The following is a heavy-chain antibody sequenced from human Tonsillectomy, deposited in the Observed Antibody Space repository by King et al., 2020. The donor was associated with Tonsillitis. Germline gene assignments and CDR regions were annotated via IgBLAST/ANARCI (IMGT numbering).Heavy chain of an antibody. D-gene: IGHD3-22*01. Sequence: VQLVESGGGLVQPGGSLRLSCAASGFTFSIYAMSWVRQAPGKGLEWVSTISDSGGSTYYADSGKGRFTISRDNPKNKLSLQMNSLRAEDTAVYYCANLYYYDSSGNAFDIWGQGTMVTVSS. CDR2: ISDSGGST. J-gene: IGHJ3*02. CDR3: ANLYYYDSSGNAFDI. CDR1: GFTFSIYA. V-gene: IGHV3-23*04.